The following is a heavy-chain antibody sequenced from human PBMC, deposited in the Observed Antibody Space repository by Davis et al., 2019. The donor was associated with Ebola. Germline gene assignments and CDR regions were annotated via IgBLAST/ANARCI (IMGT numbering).Heavy chain of an antibody. J-gene: IGHJ5*02. Sequence: MPSETLSLTCTVSGGSISSYYWSWIRQPPGKGLEWIGYIYYSGSTNYNPSLKSRVTISVDTSKNQFSLKLSSVTAADTAVYYCARRVGAAWSWFDPWGQGTLVTVSS. CDR1: GGSISSYY. D-gene: IGHD2-15*01. CDR2: IYYSGST. CDR3: ARRVGAAWSWFDP. V-gene: IGHV4-59*01.